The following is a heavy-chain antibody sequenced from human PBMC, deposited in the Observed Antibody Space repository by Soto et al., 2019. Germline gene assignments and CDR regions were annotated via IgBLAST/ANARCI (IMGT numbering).Heavy chain of an antibody. CDR1: GFSLSDHY. CDR3: VRAMYYTDSSGYTRCFDY. D-gene: IGHD3-22*01. CDR2: SRDKAQCDST. Sequence: PEVSVRLSCPPSGFSLSDHYIDWVRRAPGKGLESVRRSRDKAQCDSTEYSASVKSRCTTSRDASKNSVLRQMDGLKTEDTAVYYCVRAMYYTDSSGYTRCFDYWGQGTLVTVSS. J-gene: IGHJ4*02. V-gene: IGHV3-72*01.